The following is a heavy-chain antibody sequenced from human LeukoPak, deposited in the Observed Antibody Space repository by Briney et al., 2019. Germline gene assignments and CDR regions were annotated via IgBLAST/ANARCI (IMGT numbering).Heavy chain of an antibody. V-gene: IGHV3-21*01. CDR3: ARDSSSWYGSTGDDY. CDR2: ISSSSSYI. CDR1: GFTFSSYS. J-gene: IGHJ4*02. D-gene: IGHD6-13*01. Sequence: GGSLRLSCAASGFTFSSYSMNWVRQAPGKGLEWVSSISSSSSYIYYADSVKGRFTISRDNAKNSLYLQMNSLRAEDTAVYYCARDSSSWYGSTGDDYWGQGTLVTVSS.